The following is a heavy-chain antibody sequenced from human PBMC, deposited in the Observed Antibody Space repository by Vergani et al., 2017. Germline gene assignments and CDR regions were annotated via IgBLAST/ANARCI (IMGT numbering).Heavy chain of an antibody. CDR1: GGSISSYY. CDR3: ASYYYGSGSYLGSYFDY. D-gene: IGHD3-10*01. CDR2: IYYSGST. Sequence: QVQLQESGPGLVKPSETLSLTCTVPGGSISSYYWSWIRQPPGKGLEWIGYIYYSGSTNYNPSLKSRVTISVDTSKNQFSLKLSSVTAADTAVYYCASYYYGSGSYLGSYFDYWGQGTLVTVSS. V-gene: IGHV4-59*08. J-gene: IGHJ4*02.